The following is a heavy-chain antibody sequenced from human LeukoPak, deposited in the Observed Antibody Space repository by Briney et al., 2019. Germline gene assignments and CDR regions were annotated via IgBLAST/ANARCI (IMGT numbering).Heavy chain of an antibody. V-gene: IGHV3-33*01. Sequence: PGRSLRLSCAASGFTFSSYGMHWVRQAPGKGLEWVAVIWYDGSNKYYADSVKGRFTISRDNSKNTLYLQMNSLRAEDTAVYYCARVSTVTTIHYYYGMDVWGKGTTVTVSS. CDR1: GFTFSSYG. D-gene: IGHD4-17*01. CDR2: IWYDGSNK. J-gene: IGHJ6*04. CDR3: ARVSTVTTIHYYYGMDV.